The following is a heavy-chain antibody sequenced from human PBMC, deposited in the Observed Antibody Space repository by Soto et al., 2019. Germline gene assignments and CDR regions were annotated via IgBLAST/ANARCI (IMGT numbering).Heavy chain of an antibody. V-gene: IGHV3-23*01. D-gene: IGHD2-15*01. CDR3: AKDGDCSGGSCYGMDV. CDR1: GFTFSSYA. Sequence: GGSLRLSCAASGFTFSSYAMSWVRQAPGKGLEWVSAISGSGGSTYYADSVKGRFTMSRDNSKNTLYLQMNSLRAEDTAVYYCAKDGDCSGGSCYGMDVWGQGTTVTVSS. J-gene: IGHJ6*02. CDR2: ISGSGGST.